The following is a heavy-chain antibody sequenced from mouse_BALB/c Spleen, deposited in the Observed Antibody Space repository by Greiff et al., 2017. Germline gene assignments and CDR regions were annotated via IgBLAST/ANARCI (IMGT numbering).Heavy chain of an antibody. CDR1: GFSLTSYG. V-gene: IGHV2-2*02. D-gene: IGHD1-1*01. CDR3: ARSYACYYYGSSPGYFDY. CDR2: IWSGGST. Sequence: QVHVKQSGPGLVQPSQSLSITCTVSGFSLTSYGVHWVRQSPGKGLEWLGVIWSGGSTDYNAAFISRLSISKDNSKSQVFFKMNSLQANDTAIYYCARSYACYYYGSSPGYFDYWGQGTTLTVSS. J-gene: IGHJ2*01.